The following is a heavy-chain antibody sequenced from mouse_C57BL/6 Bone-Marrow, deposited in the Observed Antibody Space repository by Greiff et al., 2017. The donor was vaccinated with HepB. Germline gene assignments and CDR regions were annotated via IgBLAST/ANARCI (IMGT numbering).Heavy chain of an antibody. CDR1: GYTFTSYG. V-gene: IGHV1-81*01. Sequence: VQVVESGAELARPGASVKLSCKASGYTFTSYGISWVKQRTGQGLEWIGEIYPRSGNTYYNEKFKGKATLTADKSSSTAYMELRSLTSEDSAVYFCARSVYYSGLDYWGQGTTLTVSS. CDR3: ARSVYYSGLDY. D-gene: IGHD1-1*01. J-gene: IGHJ2*01. CDR2: IYPRSGNT.